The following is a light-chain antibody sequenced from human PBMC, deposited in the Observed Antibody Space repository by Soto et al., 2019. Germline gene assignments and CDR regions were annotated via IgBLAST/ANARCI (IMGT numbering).Light chain of an antibody. CDR3: QQYEKWPPSIT. CDR2: GAS. CDR1: QPVNNN. J-gene: IGKJ5*01. V-gene: IGKV3-15*01. Sequence: IVMTQSPATLSVSPGGRATFACRSSQPVNNNLAWYQHKPGQAPRLLIYGASTRATGISARFSGGGSGTEFTLTISSLQSEDFALYFCQQYEKWPPSITFGQGTRLEIK.